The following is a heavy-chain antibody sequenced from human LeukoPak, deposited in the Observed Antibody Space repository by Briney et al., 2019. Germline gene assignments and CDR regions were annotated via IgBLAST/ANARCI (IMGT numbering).Heavy chain of an antibody. Sequence: GESLKIPCKASGYIFTTYWIGWVRQMPGEGLEWMGIVWPGDSDTRYSPSFQGQVTISADKSISTAYLQWSSLKASDTAVYYXVRLWFGELGLDYWGKGTLVTVSS. J-gene: IGHJ4*02. CDR2: VWPGDSDT. D-gene: IGHD3-10*01. V-gene: IGHV5-51*01. CDR3: VRLWFGELGLDY. CDR1: GYIFTTYW.